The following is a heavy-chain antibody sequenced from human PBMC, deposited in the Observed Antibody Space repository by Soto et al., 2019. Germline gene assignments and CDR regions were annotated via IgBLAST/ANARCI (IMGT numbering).Heavy chain of an antibody. J-gene: IGHJ4*02. D-gene: IGHD6-19*01. Sequence: EVQLVESGGALVQPGGSLTLSCAASGLTFSRNWMNWVRQAPGKGLEWVAIIKEDGSEQLYVDSVKGRFTITRDNAKNSLYLQMTSLRAEDTAVYYCAGGAGWLIDYWGQGTLVTVSS. CDR2: IKEDGSEQ. CDR3: AGGAGWLIDY. V-gene: IGHV3-7*01. CDR1: GLTFSRNW.